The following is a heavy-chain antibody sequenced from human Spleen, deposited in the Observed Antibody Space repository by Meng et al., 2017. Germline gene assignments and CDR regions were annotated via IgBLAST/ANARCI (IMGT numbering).Heavy chain of an antibody. D-gene: IGHD3-22*01. CDR1: GGSFSGYY. CDR3: ARGVRYDRSGYRLLTLFDN. J-gene: IGHJ4*02. Sequence: QVQLQQWGAGLLKPSETLSLTCAVYGGSFSGYYWSWIRQPPGRGLEYIGEIYHSGSTNYNPSLESRVTISVDKSKNQFSLKLSSVTAADTAVYYCARGVRYDRSGYRLLTLFDNWGQGTLVTVSS. V-gene: IGHV4-34*01. CDR2: IYHSGST.